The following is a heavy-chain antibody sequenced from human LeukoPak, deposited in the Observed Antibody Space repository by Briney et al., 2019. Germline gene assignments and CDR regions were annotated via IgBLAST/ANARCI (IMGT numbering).Heavy chain of an antibody. CDR1: GYSTSSGYY. V-gene: IGHV4-38-2*01. D-gene: IGHD2-15*01. CDR2: IYHSGST. CDR3: ARSLYCSGGSCYFDY. Sequence: SETLSLTCAVSGYSTSSGYYWGWIRQPPGKGLEWIGSIYHSGSTYYNPSLKSRVTISVDTSKNQFSLKLSSVTAADTAVYYCARSLYCSGGSCYFDYWGQGTLVTVSS. J-gene: IGHJ4*02.